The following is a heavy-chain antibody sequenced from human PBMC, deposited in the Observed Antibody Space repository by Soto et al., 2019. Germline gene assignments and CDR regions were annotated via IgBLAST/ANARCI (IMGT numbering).Heavy chain of an antibody. V-gene: IGHV4-39*07. CDR3: ARVYSGSYSDS. D-gene: IGHD1-26*01. Sequence: ETLSLTCTLSGASIFSGGYYWSWIRQPPGKGLEWIGEIFHSGSTNYNPSLKTRLTISVDKSKNQFSLKLSSVTAADTAVYYCARVYSGSYSDSWGRGTLVTVSS. CDR2: IFHSGST. CDR1: GASIFSGGYY. J-gene: IGHJ4*02.